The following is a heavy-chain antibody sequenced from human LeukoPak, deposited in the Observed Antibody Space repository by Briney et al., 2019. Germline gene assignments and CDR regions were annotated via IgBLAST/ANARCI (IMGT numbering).Heavy chain of an antibody. CDR1: GGTFSSYA. CDR2: ISAHNGNT. V-gene: IGHV1-18*01. CDR3: ARGTYMDV. Sequence: ASVKVSCKASGGTFSSYAISWVRQAPGQGLEWMGWISAHNGNTNQAQKVQGRVTMTTDTSTSTAYMELRSLTSDDTAVYYCARGTYMDVWGKGTTVTVSS. J-gene: IGHJ6*03.